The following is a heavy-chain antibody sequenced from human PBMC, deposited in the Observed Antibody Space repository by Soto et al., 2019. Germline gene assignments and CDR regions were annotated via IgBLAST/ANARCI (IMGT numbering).Heavy chain of an antibody. CDR3: ARQRTTVVTQAYFDH. CDR1: GESISSRSDY. CDR2: IYYSGRT. V-gene: IGHV4-39*01. D-gene: IGHD2-21*02. Sequence: ASLALTRIVSGESISSRSDYWGWIRQPPGKGLEWIGSIYYSGRTYYNPSFKSRVTISIETSKNQFSLKLSSVTATDTAVYHCARQRTTVVTQAYFDHCGQRALVTVSS. J-gene: IGHJ4*02.